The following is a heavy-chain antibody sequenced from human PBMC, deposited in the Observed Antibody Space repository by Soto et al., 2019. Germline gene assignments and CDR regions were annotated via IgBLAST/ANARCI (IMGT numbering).Heavy chain of an antibody. Sequence: SETLSLTCTVSGGSISSGDYYWSWIRQPPGKGLEWTGYIYYSGSTYYNPSLKSRVTISVDTSKNQFSLKLSSVTAADTAVYYCAREEGADGAFDIWGQGTMVTVSS. CDR1: GGSISSGDYY. CDR2: IYYSGST. V-gene: IGHV4-30-4*01. CDR3: AREEGADGAFDI. J-gene: IGHJ3*02.